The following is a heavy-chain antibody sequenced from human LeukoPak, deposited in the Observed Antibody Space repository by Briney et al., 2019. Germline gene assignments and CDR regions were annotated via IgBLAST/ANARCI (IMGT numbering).Heavy chain of an antibody. CDR1: GFTFRSYG. D-gene: IGHD2-15*01. CDR3: ARDGVVAATRAYFDY. CDR2: IRFDGSDK. J-gene: IGHJ4*02. Sequence: GGSLRLSCEASGFTFRSYGIHWVRQAPGKGLEWVAFIRFDGSDKYYADSVKGRFTISRDNSKNTVSLQMNGLRAEDTAVYYCARDGVVAATRAYFDYWGQGTLVTVSS. V-gene: IGHV3-30*02.